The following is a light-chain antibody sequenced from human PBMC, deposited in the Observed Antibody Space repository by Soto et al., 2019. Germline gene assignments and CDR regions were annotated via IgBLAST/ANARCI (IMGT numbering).Light chain of an antibody. CDR3: QQRSNWTPLT. Sequence: EIVLTQSPATLSLSPGERATLSCRASQSVRSYLAWYQHKPGQAPRLLLYDTSNRATGIPARFSGSGSGTDFTLTISSLEPEDFAVYYCQQRSNWTPLTFGGGTKVEIK. J-gene: IGKJ4*01. CDR1: QSVRSY. CDR2: DTS. V-gene: IGKV3-11*01.